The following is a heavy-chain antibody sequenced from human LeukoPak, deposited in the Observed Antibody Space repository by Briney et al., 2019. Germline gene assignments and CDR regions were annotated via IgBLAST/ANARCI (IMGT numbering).Heavy chain of an antibody. Sequence: SETLSLTCTVSGGSISSYYWSWIRQPPGKGLEWIGYIYYSGSTNYNPSLKSQVTISVDTSKNQFSLKLSSVTAADTAVYYCAREYNAFDIWGQGTMVTVSS. CDR2: IYYSGST. J-gene: IGHJ3*02. V-gene: IGHV4-59*01. CDR1: GGSISSYY. CDR3: AREYNAFDI. D-gene: IGHD5-18*01.